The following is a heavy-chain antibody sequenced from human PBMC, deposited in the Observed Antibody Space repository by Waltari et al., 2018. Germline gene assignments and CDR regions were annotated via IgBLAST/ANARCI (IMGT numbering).Heavy chain of an antibody. Sequence: QLHLQESGPGLVKPSETLSLTCTVSGGSISSGTHYWDWIRQPPGKGLEWIGSIYFSGSTYYSPSLKSRVTISVDTSKSQFSLKLNSVTAADTAVYYCARAPIPLGYCSSSSCSYFDYWGQGTRVTVSS. V-gene: IGHV4-39*07. CDR1: GGSISSGTHY. CDR2: IYFSGST. J-gene: IGHJ4*02. CDR3: ARAPIPLGYCSSSSCSYFDY. D-gene: IGHD2-2*01.